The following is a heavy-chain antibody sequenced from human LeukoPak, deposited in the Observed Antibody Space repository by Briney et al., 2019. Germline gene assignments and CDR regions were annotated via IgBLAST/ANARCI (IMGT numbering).Heavy chain of an antibody. CDR2: IKQGGSEK. D-gene: IGHD6-19*01. Sequence: GGSLRLSCAASGFTFSRFWMNWVRQTPGKGLEWVANIKQGGSEKNYVDSVKGRFTISRDDAQNSLFLQMNSLRAEDTALYYRVKSNGWLAVSWGPGTLVTVPS. CDR1: GFTFSRFW. J-gene: IGHJ4*02. V-gene: IGHV3-7*01. CDR3: VKSNGWLAVS.